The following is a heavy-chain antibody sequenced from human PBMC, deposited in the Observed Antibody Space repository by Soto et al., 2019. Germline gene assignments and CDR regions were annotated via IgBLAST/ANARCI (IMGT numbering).Heavy chain of an antibody. V-gene: IGHV4-39*01. CDR3: ARSSGGLVDY. CDR1: GGSITSNGYY. D-gene: IGHD2-15*01. J-gene: IGHJ4*02. CDR2: IYYSGST. Sequence: QLQLQESGPGLVKPSETLSLTCTVSGGSITSNGYYWGWIRQPPGKGLEWIGSIYYSGSTYYNPSLKSRVTISVDTSKNQFSLKLSSVTAADTAVYYCARSSGGLVDYWGQGTLVTVSS.